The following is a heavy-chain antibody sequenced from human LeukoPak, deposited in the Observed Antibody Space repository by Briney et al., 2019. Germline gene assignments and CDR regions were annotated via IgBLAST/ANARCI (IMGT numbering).Heavy chain of an antibody. Sequence: PGGSLRLSCAASGLSFSGAAMHWVRQASGGGLEWVGRIRSKTYNYATTSGASVKGRFTFSRDDSKNTAYLQMNSLKIEDTAVYYCTTGDFDWLLPFDYWGQGTPVTVSS. CDR2: IRSKTYNYAT. J-gene: IGHJ4*02. D-gene: IGHD3-9*01. CDR1: GLSFSGAA. CDR3: TTGDFDWLLPFDY. V-gene: IGHV3-73*01.